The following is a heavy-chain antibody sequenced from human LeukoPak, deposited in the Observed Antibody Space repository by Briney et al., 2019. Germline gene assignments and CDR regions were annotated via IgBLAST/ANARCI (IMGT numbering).Heavy chain of an antibody. Sequence: GGSLRLSCAASGFTFSSYSMNWVRQAPGKGLEWVSYISSSSSTIYYADSVKGRFTISRDNAKNSLYLRMNSLRAEDTAVYYCARERQNKDFWSGGDYWGQGTLVTVSS. V-gene: IGHV3-48*04. CDR2: ISSSSSTI. CDR1: GFTFSSYS. CDR3: ARERQNKDFWSGGDY. D-gene: IGHD3-3*01. J-gene: IGHJ4*02.